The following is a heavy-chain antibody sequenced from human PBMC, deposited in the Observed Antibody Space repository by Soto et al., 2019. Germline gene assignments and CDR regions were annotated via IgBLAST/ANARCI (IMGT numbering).Heavy chain of an antibody. CDR1: GGSFSGYY. D-gene: IGHD6-13*01. V-gene: IGHV4-34*01. CDR2: INHSGST. J-gene: IGHJ5*02. Sequence: SETLSLTCAVYGGSFSGYYWSRIRQPPGKGLEWIGEINHSGSTNYNPSLKSRVTISVDTSKNQFSLKLSSVTAADTAVYYCARVIKRSSWYKRGDNWLDPWGQGTLVTVSS. CDR3: ARVIKRSSWYKRGDNWLDP.